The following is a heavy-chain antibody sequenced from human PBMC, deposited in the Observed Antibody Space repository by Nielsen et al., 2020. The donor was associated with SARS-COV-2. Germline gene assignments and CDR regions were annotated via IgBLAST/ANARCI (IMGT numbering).Heavy chain of an antibody. Sequence: SETLSLTCAVSGGSISSSNWWSWVRQPPGKGLEWIGEIYHSGSTNYNPSLKSRVTISVDKSKNQFSLKLSSVTAADTAVYYCAREPMVRGVLPYYGMDVWGQGTTVTVSS. CDR2: IYHSGST. V-gene: IGHV4-4*02. J-gene: IGHJ6*02. CDR1: GGSISSSNW. D-gene: IGHD3-10*01. CDR3: AREPMVRGVLPYYGMDV.